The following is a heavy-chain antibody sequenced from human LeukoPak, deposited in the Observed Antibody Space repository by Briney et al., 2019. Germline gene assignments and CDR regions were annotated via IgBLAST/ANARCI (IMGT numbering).Heavy chain of an antibody. J-gene: IGHJ5*02. CDR2: IIPIFGTA. CDR1: GGTFSSYA. Sequence: GSSVKVSCKASGGTFSSYAISWVRQAPGQGLEWMGGIIPIFGTANYAQKFQGRVTITADESTSTAYMELSSLRSEDTAVYYCARDSVDIVVVPAAINWFDPRGQGTLVTVSS. CDR3: ARDSVDIVVVPAAINWFDP. V-gene: IGHV1-69*01. D-gene: IGHD2-2*01.